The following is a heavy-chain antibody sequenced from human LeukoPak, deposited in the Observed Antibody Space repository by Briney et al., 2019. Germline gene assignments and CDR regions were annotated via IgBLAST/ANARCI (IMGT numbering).Heavy chain of an antibody. V-gene: IGHV7-4-1*02. CDR1: GYSFSNYA. D-gene: IGHD3-16*02. CDR3: ARALDSLGGLSLPDY. J-gene: IGHJ4*02. CDR2: IHPSTGNP. Sequence: ASVKVSCKASGYSFSNYAMNWVRQAPGQGLEFMGWIHPSTGNPAYAQGFSGRFVFSLDASVTTTSLQINELKTEDPAVYFCARALDSLGGLSLPDYWGQGTLVTVSS.